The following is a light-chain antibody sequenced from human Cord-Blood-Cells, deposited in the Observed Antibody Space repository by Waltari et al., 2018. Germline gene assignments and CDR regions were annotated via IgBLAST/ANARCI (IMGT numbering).Light chain of an antibody. CDR1: QSVSSY. CDR3: QQRSNWPPT. CDR2: DAS. V-gene: IGKV3-11*01. J-gene: IGKJ2*01. Sequence: EIVLTQSPDTLYLSPGERATISCRASQSVSSYLAWYQQKPGQAPRLLIYDASNRATGIPARFSGSGSGTDFTLTISSLEPEDFAVYYCQQRSNWPPTFGQGTKLEIK.